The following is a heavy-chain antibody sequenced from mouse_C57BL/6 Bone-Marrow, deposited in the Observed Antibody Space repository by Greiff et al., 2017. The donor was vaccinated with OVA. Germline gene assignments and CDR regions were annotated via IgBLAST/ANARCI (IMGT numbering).Heavy chain of an antibody. CDR2: INPNNGGT. J-gene: IGHJ2*01. Sequence: VQLKESGPELVKPGASVTMSCKASGYTFTDYNMHWVKQSHGKSLEWIGYINPNNGGTSYKQKFKGKATLTVNKSSSTAYMDLRSLTSEDSAVYYCARGKRVAIDYWGQGTTLTVSS. V-gene: IGHV1-22*01. D-gene: IGHD1-1*01. CDR3: ARGKRVAIDY. CDR1: GYTFTDYN.